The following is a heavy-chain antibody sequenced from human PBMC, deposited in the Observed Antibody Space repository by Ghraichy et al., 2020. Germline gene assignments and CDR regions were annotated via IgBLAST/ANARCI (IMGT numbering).Heavy chain of an antibody. J-gene: IGHJ6*02. CDR2: IIPIFGTA. CDR1: GGTFSSYA. D-gene: IGHD6-6*01. CDR3: ARARGSSPIYYYYGMDV. Sequence: SVKVSCKASGGTFSSYAISWVRQAPGQGLEWMGGIIPIFGTANYAQKFQGRVTITADESTSTAYMELSSLRSEDTAVYYCARARGSSPIYYYYGMDVWGQGTTVTVSS. V-gene: IGHV1-69*13.